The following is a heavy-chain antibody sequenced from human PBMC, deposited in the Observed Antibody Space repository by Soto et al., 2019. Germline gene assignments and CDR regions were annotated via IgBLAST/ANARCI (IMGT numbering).Heavy chain of an antibody. CDR2: INHSGST. J-gene: IGHJ5*02. D-gene: IGHD2-15*01. Sequence: QVQLQQWGAGLLKPSETLSLTCAVYGGSFSGYYWSWIRQPPGKGLEWIGEINHSGSTNYNSSLKSRVTISVDTSKNQFSLKLSSVTAADTAVYYCARVGGGSEHNWFDPWGQGTLVTVSS. CDR3: ARVGGGSEHNWFDP. V-gene: IGHV4-34*01. CDR1: GGSFSGYY.